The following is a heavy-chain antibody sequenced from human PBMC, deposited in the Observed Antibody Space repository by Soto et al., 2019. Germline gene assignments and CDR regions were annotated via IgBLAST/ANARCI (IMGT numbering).Heavy chain of an antibody. CDR2: IDGGDGNT. Sequence: GASVKVSCKASGYTFSGFAIHWVRQAPGQRLQWMGWIDGGDGNTKYSQDFQGRVTITRDTAASTAYMEMSSLKSEDTAVYYCAKESGILPQYYFDYWGQGTLVTVSS. D-gene: IGHD1-26*01. CDR1: GYTFSGFA. V-gene: IGHV1-3*01. J-gene: IGHJ4*02. CDR3: AKESGILPQYYFDY.